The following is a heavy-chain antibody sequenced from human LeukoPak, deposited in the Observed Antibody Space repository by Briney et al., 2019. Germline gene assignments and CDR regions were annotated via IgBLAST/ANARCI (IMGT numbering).Heavy chain of an antibody. D-gene: IGHD3-10*01. CDR2: IYNSGTT. CDR1: GGSINSSNYY. CDR3: ARRPRFGELFAFSWGQYNWFDP. Sequence: KTSETLSLTCSVSGGSINSSNYYWGWIRQPPGKGLEWIGSIYNSGTTYYDPSLESRLSISVDTSKNQFSLKLSSVTAADTAVYYCARRPRFGELFAFSWGQYNWFDPWGQGTLVTVSS. V-gene: IGHV4-39*01. J-gene: IGHJ5*02.